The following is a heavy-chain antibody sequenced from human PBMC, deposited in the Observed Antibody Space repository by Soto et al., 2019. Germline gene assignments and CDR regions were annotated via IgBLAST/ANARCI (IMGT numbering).Heavy chain of an antibody. CDR3: ASFIDSRFDY. J-gene: IGHJ4*02. CDR1: GGSISSYY. CDR2: IYYSGST. Sequence: ASETLSLTCTVSGGSISSYYWSWIRQPPGKGLEWIGYIYYSGSTKYNPTLKSRVNISVDTSKNQFSLKLSSVTAADTAVYYCASFIDSRFDYWGQGTLVTSPQ. D-gene: IGHD3-22*01. V-gene: IGHV4-59*08.